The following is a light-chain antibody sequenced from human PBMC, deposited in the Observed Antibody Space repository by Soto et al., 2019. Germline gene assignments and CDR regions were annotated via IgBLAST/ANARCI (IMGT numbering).Light chain of an antibody. CDR1: QSVGRN. J-gene: IGKJ1*01. Sequence: TVMTQSPATLSVSPGEGATVSCRASQSVGRNLAWSQQKPGQAPRLLIYDASTRATAMPARFSGSGSGTEFTRTIDSLQSEDFAVYYCLQYRYWPRTVGQGTKVEI. CDR3: LQYRYWPRT. V-gene: IGKV3-15*01. CDR2: DAS.